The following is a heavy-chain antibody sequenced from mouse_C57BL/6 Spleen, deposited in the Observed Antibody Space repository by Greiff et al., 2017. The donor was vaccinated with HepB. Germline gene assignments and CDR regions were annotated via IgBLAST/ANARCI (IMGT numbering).Heavy chain of an antibody. J-gene: IGHJ4*01. CDR2: INPNNGGT. V-gene: IGHV1-22*01. D-gene: IGHD2-2*01. Sequence: VQLQQSGPELVKPGASVKMSCKASGYTFTDYNMHWVKQSHGKSLEWIGYINPNNGGTSYNQKFKGKATLTVNKSSSTAYMELRSLTSEDSAVYYCASEGRGLGAMDYWGQGTSVTVSS. CDR1: GYTFTDYN. CDR3: ASEGRGLGAMDY.